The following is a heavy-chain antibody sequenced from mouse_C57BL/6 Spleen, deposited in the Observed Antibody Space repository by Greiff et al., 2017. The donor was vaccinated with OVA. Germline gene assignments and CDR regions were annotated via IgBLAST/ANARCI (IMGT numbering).Heavy chain of an antibody. Sequence: QVQLQQPGAELVMPGASVKLSCKASGYTFTSYWMHWVKQRPGQGLEWIGEIDPSDSYTNYNQKFKGKSTLTVDKSSSTAYMQLSSLTSEDSAVYYCALGGYGSSRGYFDVWGTGTTVTVSS. CDR3: ALGGYGSSRGYFDV. V-gene: IGHV1-69*01. J-gene: IGHJ1*03. CDR2: IDPSDSYT. CDR1: GYTFTSYW. D-gene: IGHD1-1*01.